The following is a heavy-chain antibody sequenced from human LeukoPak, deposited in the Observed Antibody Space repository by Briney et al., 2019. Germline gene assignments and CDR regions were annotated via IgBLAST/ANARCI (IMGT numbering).Heavy chain of an antibody. CDR1: GFTFSSYG. D-gene: IGHD6-13*01. V-gene: IGHV3-30*02. CDR3: ARCAAGTHWFDP. J-gene: IGHJ5*02. Sequence: GGSLRLSCAASGFTFSSYGMYWVRRAPGKGLEWVAIIRYDGSDKDYADSVKGRFTISRDNSKNTLYLQMNSLRAEDTAVYYCARCAAGTHWFDPWGQGTLVTVSS. CDR2: IRYDGSDK.